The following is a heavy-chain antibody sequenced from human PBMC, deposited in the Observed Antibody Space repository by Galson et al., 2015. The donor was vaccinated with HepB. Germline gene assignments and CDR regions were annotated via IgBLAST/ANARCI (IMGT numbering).Heavy chain of an antibody. CDR2: IYYSGNT. CDR3: ARPPYYYDSSGYSDY. Sequence: SETLSLTCTVSGGSISSSSFYWGWIRQPPGKGLEWIGSIYYSGNTSYNPSLKSRVTISVDTSKNQLSLKLSSVTAADTAVYFCARPPYYYDSSGYSDYWGQGTLVTVSS. V-gene: IGHV4-39*01. D-gene: IGHD3-22*01. J-gene: IGHJ4*02. CDR1: GGSISSSSFY.